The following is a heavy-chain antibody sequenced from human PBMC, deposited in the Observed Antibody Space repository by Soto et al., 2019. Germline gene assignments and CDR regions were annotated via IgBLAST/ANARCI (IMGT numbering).Heavy chain of an antibody. CDR3: ARVAYGNGWIFDY. V-gene: IGHV3-7*01. D-gene: IGHD6-19*01. CDR2: RKQDGSEK. CDR1: GFSFSSYW. J-gene: IGHJ4*02. Sequence: GSLSLSCASSGFSFSSYWMSWVRQASGKGLEWVDNRKQDGSEKYYVDSVKGRFTLSRDNAKNSLQLQMSSLRDEDTAIYFCARVAYGNGWIFDYWGQGTLVTVSS.